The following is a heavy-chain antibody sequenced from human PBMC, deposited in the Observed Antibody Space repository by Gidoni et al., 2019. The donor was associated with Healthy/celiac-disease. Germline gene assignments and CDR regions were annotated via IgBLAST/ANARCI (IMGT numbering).Heavy chain of an antibody. J-gene: IGHJ4*02. Sequence: QVQLVQSGAEVKKPGASVTVSCKASGYTFTGYYMHWVRQAPGQGLEWMGWINPNSGGTNYAQKFQGRVTMTRDTSISTAYMELSRLRSDDTAVYYCARDIGYCSGGSCYFDYWGQGTLVTVSS. CDR1: GYTFTGYY. V-gene: IGHV1-2*02. CDR3: ARDIGYCSGGSCYFDY. D-gene: IGHD2-15*01. CDR2: INPNSGGT.